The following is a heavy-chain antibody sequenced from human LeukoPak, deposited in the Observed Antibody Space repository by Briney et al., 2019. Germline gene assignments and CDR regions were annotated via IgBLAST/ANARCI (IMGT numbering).Heavy chain of an antibody. CDR3: AKESTTTGYIDY. J-gene: IGHJ4*02. CDR1: GFTFSNYA. V-gene: IGHV3-23*01. CDR2: ISSAGGSK. D-gene: IGHD5-24*01. Sequence: PGGSLRLSCAASGFTFSNYAMSWVRQAPGKGLEWVSPISSAGGSKYYTDSVKGRFTISRDNSKNMLYLQMNSLRAEDTAVYYCAKESTTTGYIDYWAQGTLVTVSS.